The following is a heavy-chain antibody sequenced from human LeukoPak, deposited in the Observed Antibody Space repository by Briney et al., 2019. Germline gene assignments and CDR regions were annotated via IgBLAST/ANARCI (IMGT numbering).Heavy chain of an antibody. J-gene: IGHJ3*02. CDR3: ARHRYTTMDDAFDI. CDR1: GFTFSSYG. D-gene: IGHD5-18*01. Sequence: GGSLRLSCAASGFTFSSYGMHWVRQAPGKGLEWVAVISYDGSNKYYADSVKGRFTISRDNSKNTLYLQMNSLRAEDTALYYCARHRYTTMDDAFDIWGQGTRVTVSS. CDR2: ISYDGSNK. V-gene: IGHV3-30*03.